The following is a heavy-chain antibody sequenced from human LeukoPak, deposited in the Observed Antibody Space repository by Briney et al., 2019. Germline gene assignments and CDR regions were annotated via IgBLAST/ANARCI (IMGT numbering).Heavy chain of an antibody. CDR1: GFTFRSYW. CDR3: VRDGDDFNFDY. CDR2: VIRDGSFT. D-gene: IGHD5-24*01. V-gene: IGHV3-74*01. J-gene: IGHJ4*02. Sequence: QPGGSLRLSCAASGFTFRSYWMHWVRPAPGKGLEWVSRVIRDGSFTNYADSVKGRFTISRDNAKNTLYLQMSSLRAEDTAVYFCVRDGDDFNFDYWGQGSLVTVSS.